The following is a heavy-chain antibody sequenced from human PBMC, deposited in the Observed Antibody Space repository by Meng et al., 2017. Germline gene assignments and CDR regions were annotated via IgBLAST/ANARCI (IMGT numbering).Heavy chain of an antibody. CDR1: GYSFTAYY. Sequence: QGQLVQAGAEVKKPGASVKVSCKPSGYSFTAYYIHWLRQAPGQGLEWMGPIDPNSGVTEYAHKFHGRVTVTGDTSISTAYMELRRLTSDDTAVYYCARDEDISAAGKLFSDYWGQGTLVTVSS. J-gene: IGHJ4*02. CDR2: IDPNSGVT. D-gene: IGHD6-13*01. CDR3: ARDEDISAAGKLFSDY. V-gene: IGHV1-2*06.